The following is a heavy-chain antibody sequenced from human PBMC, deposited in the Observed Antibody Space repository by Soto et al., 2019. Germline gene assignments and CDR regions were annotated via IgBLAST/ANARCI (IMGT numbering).Heavy chain of an antibody. CDR2: IKSKTDGGTT. CDR3: TTTPRDYVWGSYFGYYYYGMDV. J-gene: IGHJ6*02. Sequence: GGSLRLSCAASGFTFSNAWMNWVRQAPGKGLEWVGRIKSKTDGGTTDYAAPVKGRFTISRAESKNTLYLQMNSLKTEDTAVYYCTTTPRDYVWGSYFGYYYYGMDVWGQGTTVTVSS. CDR1: GFTFSNAW. V-gene: IGHV3-15*07. D-gene: IGHD3-16*01.